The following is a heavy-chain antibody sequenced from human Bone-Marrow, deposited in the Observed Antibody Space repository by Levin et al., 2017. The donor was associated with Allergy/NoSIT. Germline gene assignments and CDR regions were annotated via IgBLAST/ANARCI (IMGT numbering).Heavy chain of an antibody. CDR1: GFTFSNHV. V-gene: IGHV3-23*01. CDR2: LSGSGEST. D-gene: IGHD1-14*01. Sequence: GGSLRLSCAASGFTFSNHVMNWVRQAPGKGLEWVSDLSGSGESTYYADSVKGRFTISRDNSKNTLYLQMNSLRVEDTAIYYCAKDGGSSWYFELWGRGTLVTVSS. J-gene: IGHJ2*01. CDR3: AKDGGSSWYFEL.